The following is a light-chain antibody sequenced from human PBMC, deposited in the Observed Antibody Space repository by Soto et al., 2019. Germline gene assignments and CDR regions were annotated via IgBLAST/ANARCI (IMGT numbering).Light chain of an antibody. CDR3: QQFDSVPCT. CDR2: DAA. J-gene: IGKJ2*02. CDR1: QDIKNY. Sequence: IEMTQSPSALSASAGDRVTITCQASQDIKNYVIWYQQKPGRAPKLLIYDAASLGTGVSSRFSGSGSGTHFTLTISSLQPEDVATQYFQQFDSVPCTFGQGTKLEIK. V-gene: IGKV1-33*01.